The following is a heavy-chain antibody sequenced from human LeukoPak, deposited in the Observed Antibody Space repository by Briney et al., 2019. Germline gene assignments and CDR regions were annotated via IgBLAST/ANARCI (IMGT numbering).Heavy chain of an antibody. D-gene: IGHD2-2*02. CDR2: MNPNSGNT. J-gene: IGHJ6*03. CDR1: GYTFTSYD. V-gene: IGHV1-8*03. Sequence: ASVKVSCKASGYTFTSYDINWVRQATGQGLEWMGWMNPNSGNTGYAQKFQGRVTITRNTSISTAYMELSSLRSEDTAMYYCARGPGVVVPAAINYYYYMDVWGKGTTVTVSS. CDR3: ARGPGVVVPAAINYYYYMDV.